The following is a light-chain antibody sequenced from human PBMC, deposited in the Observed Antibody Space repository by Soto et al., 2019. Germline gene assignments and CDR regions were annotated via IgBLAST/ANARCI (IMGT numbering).Light chain of an antibody. CDR3: QQYNNWPPT. CDR2: GAS. J-gene: IGKJ4*01. CDR1: QSVSRN. V-gene: IGKV3-15*01. Sequence: EIVMTQSPATLSVSPGERATLSCRASQSVSRNLAWYQQKPGQAPRLLIHGASSRATGIPARFSVSGSGTEFALSLSSLQSEDFAVYYCQQYNNWPPTFGGGTKVEIK.